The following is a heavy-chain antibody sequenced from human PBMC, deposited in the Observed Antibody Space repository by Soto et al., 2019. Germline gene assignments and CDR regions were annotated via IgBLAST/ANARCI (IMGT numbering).Heavy chain of an antibody. V-gene: IGHV1-69*08. CDR1: GGTFSSYT. J-gene: IGHJ4*02. Sequence: QVQLVQSGAEVKKPGSSVKVSCKASGGTFSSYTISWVRQAPGQGLEWMGRIIPILGIANYAQKFQGRVTITADKSTSTAYMELSSLRSEDTAVYYCARDSTPMAGGHDYWGQGTLVTVSS. CDR3: ARDSTPMAGGHDY. CDR2: IIPILGIA. D-gene: IGHD1-26*01.